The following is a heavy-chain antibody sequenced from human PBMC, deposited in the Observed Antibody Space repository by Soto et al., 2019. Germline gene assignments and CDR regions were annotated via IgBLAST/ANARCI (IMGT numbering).Heavy chain of an antibody. Sequence: EVQLVESGGGLVKPGGSLRLSCAASGFTFSRYSMNWVRQAPGKGLEWVSSISSNSSYIYYADSVQGRFTISRDNAKNSLYLQMNSLRAEDTAVYYCARDRAGTTEWDDYTWFDPWGQGTLVTDS. J-gene: IGHJ5*02. CDR1: GFTFSRYS. D-gene: IGHD1-1*01. CDR3: ARDRAGTTEWDDYTWFDP. CDR2: ISSNSSYI. V-gene: IGHV3-21*01.